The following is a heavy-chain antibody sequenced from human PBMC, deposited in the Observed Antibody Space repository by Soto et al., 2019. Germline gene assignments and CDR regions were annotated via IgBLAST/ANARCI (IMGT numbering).Heavy chain of an antibody. CDR2: IKSKTDGGTT. CDR1: GFTFSNAW. V-gene: IGHV3-15*01. D-gene: IGHD3-22*01. Sequence: GGSLRLSCAASGFTFSNAWMSWVRQAPGKGLEWVGRIKSKTDGGTTDYAAPVKGRFTISRDESKNTLYLQMNSLKTEDTAVYYCTLSSGYYYTVDYWGQGTLVTVSS. CDR3: TLSSGYYYTVDY. J-gene: IGHJ4*02.